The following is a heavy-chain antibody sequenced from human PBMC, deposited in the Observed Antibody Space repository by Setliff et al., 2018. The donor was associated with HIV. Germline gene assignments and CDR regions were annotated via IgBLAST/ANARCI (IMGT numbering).Heavy chain of an antibody. CDR3: ARGYYYGSGSYYNLDY. V-gene: IGHV5-51*01. CDR1: GYSFTSYW. Sequence: PGEYLKISCKGSGYSFTSYWIAWVRQMPGKGLEWMGIIYPGDSDTRYSPSFQGQVTISADKSISTAYLQWSSLKASDTAMYYCARGYYYGSGSYYNLDYWGQGTLVTVSS. CDR2: IYPGDSDT. D-gene: IGHD3-10*01. J-gene: IGHJ4*02.